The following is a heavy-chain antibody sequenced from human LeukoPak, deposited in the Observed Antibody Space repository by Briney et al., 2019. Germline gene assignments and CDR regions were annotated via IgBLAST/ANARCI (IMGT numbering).Heavy chain of an antibody. D-gene: IGHD2-2*01. V-gene: IGHV5-51*01. CDR1: GYSFTSYW. CDR3: ARQRMGYCSSTSCTYYYYMDV. CDR2: IYPGDSDT. Sequence: GESLKISCKGSGYSFTSYWISWVRQMPGKGLEWMGIIYPGDSDTRYSPSFQGQVTISADKSISTAYLQWSSLKASDTALYYCARQRMGYCSSTSCTYYYYMDVWGKGTTVTVSS. J-gene: IGHJ6*03.